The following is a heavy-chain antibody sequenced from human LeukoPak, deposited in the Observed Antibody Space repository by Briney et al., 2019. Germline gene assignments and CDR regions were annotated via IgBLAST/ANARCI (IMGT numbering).Heavy chain of an antibody. V-gene: IGHV3-15*01. CDR1: GFTFSNAW. Sequence: GGSLRLSCAASGFTFSNAWMSWVRQAPGKGLEWVGRIKSKTDGGTTDYAAPVKGRFTISRDDSKNTLYLQMNSLKTEDTAVYYCTTGTWIQLGSCDYWGQGTLVTVSS. CDR2: IKSKTDGGTT. D-gene: IGHD5-18*01. J-gene: IGHJ4*02. CDR3: TTGTWIQLGSCDY.